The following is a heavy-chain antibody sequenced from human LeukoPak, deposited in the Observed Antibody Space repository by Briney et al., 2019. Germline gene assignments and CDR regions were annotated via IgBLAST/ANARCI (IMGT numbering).Heavy chain of an antibody. V-gene: IGHV3-7*01. CDR3: ARDRDPSGSWEVNFDY. J-gene: IGHJ4*02. Sequence: PGGALRLHCAASGFTLRGYWMSWVRQAPGTGLEWVANIKQDGSEKYYVDSVKGHFTISSDDAKNSLYLQMNSLTAEDTAVYYCARDRDPSGSWEVNFDYWGEGTLVTVSS. CDR1: GFTLRGYW. CDR2: IKQDGSEK. D-gene: IGHD6-13*01.